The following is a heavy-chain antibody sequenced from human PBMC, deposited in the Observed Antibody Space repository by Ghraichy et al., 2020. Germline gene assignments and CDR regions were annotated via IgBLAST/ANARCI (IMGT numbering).Heavy chain of an antibody. Sequence: GESLNISCAASGFTFSDYYMSWIRQAPGKELEWVSYISSSSSYTNYADSVKGRFTISRDNAKNSLYLQMNSLRAEDTAVYYCATRTLGSIAAAGIHHYYYGMDVWGQGTTVTVSS. CDR3: ATRTLGSIAAAGIHHYYYGMDV. V-gene: IGHV3-11*06. CDR1: GFTFSDYY. D-gene: IGHD6-13*01. CDR2: ISSSSSYT. J-gene: IGHJ6*02.